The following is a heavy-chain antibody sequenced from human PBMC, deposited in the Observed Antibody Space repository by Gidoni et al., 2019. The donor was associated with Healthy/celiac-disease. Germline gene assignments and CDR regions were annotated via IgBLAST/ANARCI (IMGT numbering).Heavy chain of an antibody. D-gene: IGHD1-26*01. J-gene: IGHJ4*02. CDR1: GGSFSGYY. CDR3: ARGRRELGSYAEGYFDY. CDR2: INHSGST. Sequence: QVQLQQWGAGLLKPSETLSLTCAVYGGSFSGYYWSWIRQPPGKGLEWIGEINHSGSTNYNPSLKSRVTISVDTSKNQFSLKLSSVTAADTAVYYCARGRRELGSYAEGYFDYWGQGTLVTVSS. V-gene: IGHV4-34*01.